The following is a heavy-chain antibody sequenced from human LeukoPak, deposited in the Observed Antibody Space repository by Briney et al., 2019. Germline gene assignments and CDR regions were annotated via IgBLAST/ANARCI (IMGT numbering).Heavy chain of an antibody. CDR1: GYSFTSYW. J-gene: IGHJ4*02. CDR3: ARRYCSSISCSYFDY. D-gene: IGHD2-2*01. Sequence: GESLKISCKGSGYSFTSYWIGWVRQMPGKGLEWMGIIYPDDSDTRYSPSFQGQVTISVDKSISTAYLQWSSLKASDTAMYYCARRYCSSISCSYFDYWGQGTLVTV. CDR2: IYPDDSDT. V-gene: IGHV5-51*01.